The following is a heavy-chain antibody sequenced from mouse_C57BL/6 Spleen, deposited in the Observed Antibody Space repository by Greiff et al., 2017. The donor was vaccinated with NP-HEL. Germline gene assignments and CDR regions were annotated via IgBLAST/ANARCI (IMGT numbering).Heavy chain of an antibody. CDR3: ARRAITTVADWYFDV. CDR1: GYTFTSYW. CDR2: IDPSDSYT. J-gene: IGHJ1*03. D-gene: IGHD1-1*01. Sequence: QVQLQQPGAELVMPGASVKLSCKASGYTFTSYWMHWVKQRPGQGLEWIGEIDPSDSYTNYNQKFKGKSTLTVDKSSSTAYMQLSSLTSEDSAVYYCARRAITTVADWYFDVWGTGTTVTVSS. V-gene: IGHV1-69*01.